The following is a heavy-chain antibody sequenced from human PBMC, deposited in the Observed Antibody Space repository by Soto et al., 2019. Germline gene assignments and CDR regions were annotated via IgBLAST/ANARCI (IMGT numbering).Heavy chain of an antibody. D-gene: IGHD2-15*01. Sequence: QVQLVASGGGVVQPGRSLRLSCAASGFTFSSYAMHWVRQAPGKGLEWVAVISYDGSNKYYADSVKGRFTISRDNSKNTLYLQMNSLRAEDTAVYYCARSGYCSGGSCYSELYYYYYGMDVWGQGTTVTVSS. J-gene: IGHJ6*02. CDR2: ISYDGSNK. V-gene: IGHV3-30-3*01. CDR1: GFTFSSYA. CDR3: ARSGYCSGGSCYSELYYYYYGMDV.